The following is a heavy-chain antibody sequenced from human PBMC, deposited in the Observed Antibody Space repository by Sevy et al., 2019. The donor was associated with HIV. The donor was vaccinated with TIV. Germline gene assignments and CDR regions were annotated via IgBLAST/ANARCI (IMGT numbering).Heavy chain of an antibody. V-gene: IGHV3-23*01. J-gene: IGHJ4*02. CDR3: AKDRSLRFLVWLLYG. D-gene: IGHD3-3*01. CDR2: ISGSGGST. CDR1: GFTFSSYA. Sequence: GGSLRLSCAASGFTFSSYAMSWVRQAPGKWLEWVSAISGSGGSTYYADSVKGRFSISRNNSKNTLYRKMNSLRPKETAVYSCAKDRSLRFLVWLLYGGGQGPLVTVPS.